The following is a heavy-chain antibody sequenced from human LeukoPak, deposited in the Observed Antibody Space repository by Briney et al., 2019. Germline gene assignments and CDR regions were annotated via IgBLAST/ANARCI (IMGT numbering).Heavy chain of an antibody. V-gene: IGHV4-4*02. CDR1: GGSISSSNW. CDR3: ARRYGDYIYYFDY. D-gene: IGHD4-17*01. CDR2: IYHSGST. Sequence: SGTLSLTCAVSGGSISSSNWWSWVRQPPGKGLEWIGEIYHSGSTNYNPSLKSRVTISVDKSKNQFSLKLSSVTAADTAVYYCARRYGDYIYYFDYWGQGTLVTVSS. J-gene: IGHJ4*02.